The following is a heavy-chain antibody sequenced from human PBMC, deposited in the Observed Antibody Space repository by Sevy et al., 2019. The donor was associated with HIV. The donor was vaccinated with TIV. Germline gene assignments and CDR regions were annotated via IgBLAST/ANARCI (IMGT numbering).Heavy chain of an antibody. Sequence: SETLSLTCTVSGCSISSSCYYWGWIRQPPGKGLEGIGSIDYSGSNYYNPSLKSRVTISVDTSKNQFSLKLSSVTAADTAVYYCASSATWGQGTLVTVSS. D-gene: IGHD5-18*01. J-gene: IGHJ5*02. CDR1: GCSISSSCYY. CDR2: IDYSGSN. V-gene: IGHV4-39*01. CDR3: ASSAT.